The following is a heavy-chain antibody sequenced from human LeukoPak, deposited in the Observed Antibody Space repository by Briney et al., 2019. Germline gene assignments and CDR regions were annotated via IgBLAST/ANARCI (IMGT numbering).Heavy chain of an antibody. CDR1: GGSISSSSYY. Sequence: SETLSLTCTVSGGSISSSSYYWGRIRQPPGKGLEWIGSIYYSGSTYSNPSLKSRVTISVDTSKNQFSLKLSSVTAADTAVYYCAREDGAYCGGDCYPGAFDIWGQGTMVTVSS. D-gene: IGHD2-21*02. J-gene: IGHJ3*02. V-gene: IGHV4-39*07. CDR2: IYYSGST. CDR3: AREDGAYCGGDCYPGAFDI.